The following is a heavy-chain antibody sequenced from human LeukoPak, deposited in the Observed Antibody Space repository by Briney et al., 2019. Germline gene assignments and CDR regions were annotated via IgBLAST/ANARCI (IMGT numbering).Heavy chain of an antibody. D-gene: IGHD2-15*01. V-gene: IGHV3-23*01. CDR3: AKDDALVVVVGYFDY. J-gene: IGHJ4*02. CDR1: GFTFSSYA. CDR2: ISGSGGST. Sequence: GGSLRLSCAASGFTFSSYAMSWVRQAPGKGLEWVSAISGSGGSTYYADSVKGRFTISRDNSKNTLYLQTNSLRAEDTAVYYCAKDDALVVVVGYFDYWGQGTLVTVSS.